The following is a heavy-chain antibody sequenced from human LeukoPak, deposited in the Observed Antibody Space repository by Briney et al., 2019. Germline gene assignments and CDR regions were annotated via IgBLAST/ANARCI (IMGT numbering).Heavy chain of an antibody. V-gene: IGHV3-48*04. CDR1: GFTFSSYS. Sequence: GGSLRLSCAASGFTFSSYSMNWVRQAPGKGLEWVSYISSSSSTIYYADSVKGRFTISRDNAKNSLYLQMNSLRAEDTAVYYCARDLSFGGWVYYYGMDVWGQGTTVTVSS. CDR3: ARDLSFGGWVYYYGMDV. CDR2: ISSSSSTI. D-gene: IGHD6-19*01. J-gene: IGHJ6*02.